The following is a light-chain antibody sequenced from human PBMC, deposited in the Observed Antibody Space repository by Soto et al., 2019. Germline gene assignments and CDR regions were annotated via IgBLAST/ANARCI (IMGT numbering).Light chain of an antibody. Sequence: DIQMTQSPSSLSASVGDRVTITCRASQSISSYLNWYQQKPGKAPKLLIYAASSLQSGVPLRFSGSGSGTDFTLTISSLQPEDFATYYCQQSYRFGQGTKVEIK. J-gene: IGKJ1*01. CDR3: QQSYR. CDR2: AAS. CDR1: QSISSY. V-gene: IGKV1-39*01.